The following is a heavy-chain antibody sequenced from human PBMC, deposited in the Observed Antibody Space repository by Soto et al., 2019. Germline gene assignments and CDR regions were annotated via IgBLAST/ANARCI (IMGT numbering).Heavy chain of an antibody. CDR3: VRGRGYCSGGSCFPKRNNYYYYYMDV. V-gene: IGHV1-8*01. CDR2: MNPNSGNT. J-gene: IGHJ6*03. Sequence: QVQLVQSGAEVKKPGASVKVSCKASGYTFTSYDINWVRQATGQGLEWMGWMNPNSGNTGYAQKFQGRVTMTRKTSISTAYMELSSLRSEDTAVYYCVRGRGYCSGGSCFPKRNNYYYYYMDVWGKGTTVTVSS. CDR1: GYTFTSYD. D-gene: IGHD2-15*01.